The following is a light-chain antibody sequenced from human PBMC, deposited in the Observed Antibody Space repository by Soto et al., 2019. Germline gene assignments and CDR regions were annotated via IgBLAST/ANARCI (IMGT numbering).Light chain of an antibody. J-gene: IGKJ1*01. CDR1: QSLLHSNGYNY. V-gene: IGKV2-28*01. CDR2: LGS. Sequence: DIVMTQSPLSLPVTPGEPASISCRSSQSLLHSNGYNYLDWYLQKPGQSPQLLIYLGSNRASGVPDRFSGSGSGTDFTLKIRRVEAEDVGYYYCMQALQTPRTFGQGTKVEIK. CDR3: MQALQTPRT.